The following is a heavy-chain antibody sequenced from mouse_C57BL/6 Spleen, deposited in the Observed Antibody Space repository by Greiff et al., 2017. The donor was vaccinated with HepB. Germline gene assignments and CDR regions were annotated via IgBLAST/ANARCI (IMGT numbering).Heavy chain of an antibody. CDR1: GYTFTSYT. Sequence: VQLQQSGAELARPGASVKMSCKASGYTFTSYTMHWVKQRPGQGLEWIGYINPSSGYTKYNQKFKDKATLTANKSSSTAYMQLSSLTSEDSAVYYCARDYYYAMDYWGQGTSVTGSS. CDR3: ARDYYYAMDY. V-gene: IGHV1-4*01. J-gene: IGHJ4*01. CDR2: INPSSGYT.